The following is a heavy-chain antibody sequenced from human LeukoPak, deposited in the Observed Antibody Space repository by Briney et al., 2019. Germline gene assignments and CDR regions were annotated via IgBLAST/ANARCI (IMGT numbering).Heavy chain of an antibody. CDR1: GFTFSSYW. J-gene: IGHJ6*03. D-gene: IGHD1-26*01. Sequence: GGSLRLSCAASGFTFSSYWMSWVRQAPGKGLEWVANIKHDGSEKDYVDSVKGRFTISRDNAKNSLYLQMNSLRAEDTAVYYCASNLKMGATRPYYYYYYMDVWGKGTTVTVSS. V-gene: IGHV3-7*01. CDR3: ASNLKMGATRPYYYYYYMDV. CDR2: IKHDGSEK.